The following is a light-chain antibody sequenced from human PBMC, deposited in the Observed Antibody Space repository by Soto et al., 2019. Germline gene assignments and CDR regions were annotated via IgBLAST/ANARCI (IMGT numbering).Light chain of an antibody. J-gene: IGLJ1*01. V-gene: IGLV2-14*03. CDR1: SSDVGAYNY. Sequence: QSALTQPASVSGSPGQSIAISCTGTSSDVGAYNYVSWYQQHPGNAPKLMIHDVRIRPSGVSDRFSGSKSGNTASLTISGLQAEDEADYYCISYTSSNTRVFGTGTKLTVL. CDR2: DVR. CDR3: ISYTSSNTRV.